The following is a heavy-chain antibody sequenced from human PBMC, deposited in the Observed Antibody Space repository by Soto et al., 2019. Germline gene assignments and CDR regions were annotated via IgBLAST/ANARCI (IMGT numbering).Heavy chain of an antibody. CDR3: AKAVGEYLYFFNN. J-gene: IGHJ4*02. CDR1: GLTFSRYA. V-gene: IGHV3-23*01. D-gene: IGHD3-9*01. CDR2: IDTSGHNT. Sequence: EVQVLESGGGLIQPGGSLRLSCAFSGLTFSRYAASWVRLAPGKGLEWVSGIDTSGHNTYYADSVKGRFTIARDNSNKTLFLQMNNLRAEDTAVYYCAKAVGEYLYFFNNWGQGILVTVSS.